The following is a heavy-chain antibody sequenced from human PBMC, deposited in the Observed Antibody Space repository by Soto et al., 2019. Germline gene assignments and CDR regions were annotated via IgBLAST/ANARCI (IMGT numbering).Heavy chain of an antibody. CDR2: IYYSGST. D-gene: IGHD1-26*01. V-gene: IGHV4-31*03. J-gene: IGHJ6*01. CDR1: GGSISSGGYY. Sequence: SETLSLTCTVSGGSISSGGYYWSWIRQHPGKGLEWIGYIYYSGSTYYNPSLKSRVTISVDTSKNQFSLKLSSVTAADTAVYYCARDRELAYYYYGMDVWGQGTTVTVSS. CDR3: ARDRELAYYYYGMDV.